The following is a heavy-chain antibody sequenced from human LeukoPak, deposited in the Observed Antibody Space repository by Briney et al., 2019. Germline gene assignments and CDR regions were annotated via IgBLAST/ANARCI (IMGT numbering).Heavy chain of an antibody. Sequence: GGSLRLSCAASGFTFSTYPMNWVRQAPGRGLEWVSYNGSSSSTIYYADSVKGRYTISRDNARNSLYLQMNSLRDEDTAVYYCARDLMGYWGQGTLVTVSS. CDR3: ARDLMGY. CDR1: GFTFSTYP. CDR2: NGSSSSTI. D-gene: IGHD2-8*01. J-gene: IGHJ4*02. V-gene: IGHV3-48*02.